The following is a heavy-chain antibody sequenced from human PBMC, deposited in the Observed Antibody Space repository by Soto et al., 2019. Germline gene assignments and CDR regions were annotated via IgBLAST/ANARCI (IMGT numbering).Heavy chain of an antibody. V-gene: IGHV3-21*01. J-gene: IGHJ6*03. Sequence: GGSLRLSCAASGFTFSSYSMNWVRQAPGKGLEWVSSISSSSSYIYYADSVKGRFTISRDNAKNSLYLQMNSLRAEDTAVYYCARGHAGPKGMVVAEAGRGTTVTTPSYYYYYMDVWGKGTTVTVSS. CDR2: ISSSSSYI. D-gene: IGHD4-17*01. CDR1: GFTFSSYS. CDR3: ARGHAGPKGMVVAEAGRGTTVTTPSYYYYYMDV.